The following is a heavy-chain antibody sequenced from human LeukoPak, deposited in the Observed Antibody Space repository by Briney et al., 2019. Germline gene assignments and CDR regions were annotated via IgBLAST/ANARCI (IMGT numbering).Heavy chain of an antibody. D-gene: IGHD5-18*01. V-gene: IGHV3-7*01. CDR1: GVTSRTHW. CDR3: ATLDTAMSREGGY. J-gene: IGHJ4*02. Sequence: GGSLRLSCAASGVTSRTHWMSWVRQAPGRGLEWVACIKQDGSEKYYVDSVKGRFTISRDSAKNSMYLQMNSLRAEDTAVYYCATLDTAMSREGGYWGQGTMVTVSS. CDR2: IKQDGSEK.